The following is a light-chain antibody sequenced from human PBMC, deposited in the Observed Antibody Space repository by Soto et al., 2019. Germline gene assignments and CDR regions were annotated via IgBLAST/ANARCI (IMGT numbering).Light chain of an antibody. CDR1: SSNIGARYD. CDR3: QSYDSGLSAFV. Sequence: QSALTQPTSVSGAPGQRVTISCTGSSSNIGARYDVHWYQQLPETAPKLLIYGNTNRPSGVPDRFSGSKSGTSASLAISGLQTEDEADYFCQSYDSGLSAFVFGTGTKVTVL. J-gene: IGLJ1*01. V-gene: IGLV1-40*01. CDR2: GNT.